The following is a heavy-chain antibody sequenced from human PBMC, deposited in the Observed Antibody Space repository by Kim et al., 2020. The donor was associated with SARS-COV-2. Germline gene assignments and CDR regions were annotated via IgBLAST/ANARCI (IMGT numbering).Heavy chain of an antibody. Sequence: GGSLRLSCAASGFTFSSYAMSWVRQAPGKGLEWVSAISGSGGSTYYADSVKGRFTISRDNSKNTLYLQMNSLRAEDTAVYYCAKDVRGYSGYEHFVWGQGTLVTVSS. CDR1: GFTFSSYA. D-gene: IGHD5-12*01. V-gene: IGHV3-23*01. J-gene: IGHJ4*02. CDR3: AKDVRGYSGYEHFV. CDR2: ISGSGGST.